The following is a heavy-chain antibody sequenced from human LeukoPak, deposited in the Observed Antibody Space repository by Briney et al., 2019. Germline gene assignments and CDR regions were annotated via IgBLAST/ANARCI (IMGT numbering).Heavy chain of an antibody. D-gene: IGHD2-15*01. CDR3: ARGGRGGYCSGGSCYSGHGMDV. CDR1: GFTFSSYS. V-gene: IGHV3-21*01. J-gene: IGHJ6*04. Sequence: GGSLRLSCAASGFTFSSYSMNWVRQAPGKGLEWVSSISSSSSYIYYADSVKGRFTISRDNAKNSLYLQMNSLRAEDTAVYYCARGGRGGYCSGGSCYSGHGMDVRGKGTTVTVSS. CDR2: ISSSSSYI.